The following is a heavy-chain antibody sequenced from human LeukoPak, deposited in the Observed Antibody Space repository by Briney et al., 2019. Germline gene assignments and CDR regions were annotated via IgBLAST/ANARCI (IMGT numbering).Heavy chain of an antibody. D-gene: IGHD2-21*01. V-gene: IGHV1-69*01. CDR2: IIPIFGTA. J-gene: IGHJ6*03. CDR1: GGTFSSYA. CDR3: ALSYCGGDCHSYYYYMDV. Sequence: AASVKVSCKASGGTFSSYAISWVRQAPGQGLEWMGGIIPIFGTANYAQKFQGRVTITADESTSTAYMELSSLRSEDTAVYYCALSYCGGDCHSYYYYMDVWGKGTTITVSS.